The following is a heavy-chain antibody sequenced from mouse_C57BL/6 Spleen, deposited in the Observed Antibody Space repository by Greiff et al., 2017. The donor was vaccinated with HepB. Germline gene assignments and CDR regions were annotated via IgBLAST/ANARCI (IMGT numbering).Heavy chain of an antibody. CDR3: TTEGITTVHYYAMDY. D-gene: IGHD1-1*01. Sequence: DVQLQQSGAELVRPGASVKLSCTASGFNIKDYYMHWVKQRPEQGLEWIGRIDPEDGDTEYAPKFQGKATMTADTSSNTAYLQLSSLTSEDTAVYYCTTEGITTVHYYAMDYWGQRTSVTVSS. V-gene: IGHV14-1*01. CDR1: GFNIKDYY. CDR2: IDPEDGDT. J-gene: IGHJ4*01.